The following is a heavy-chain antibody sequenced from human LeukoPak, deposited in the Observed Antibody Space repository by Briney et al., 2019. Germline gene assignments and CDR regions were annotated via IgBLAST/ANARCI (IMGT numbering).Heavy chain of an antibody. CDR3: ARVVGATDLDY. V-gene: IGHV4-59*01. J-gene: IGHJ4*02. CDR2: IYYSGST. D-gene: IGHD1-26*01. CDR1: GGSISSYY. Sequence: SETLSLTCTVSGGSISSYYWSWIRQPPGKGLEWIGYIYYSGSTNYNPSLKSRDTISVDTSKNQFSLKLSSVTAADTAVYYCARVVGATDLDYWGQGTLVTVSS.